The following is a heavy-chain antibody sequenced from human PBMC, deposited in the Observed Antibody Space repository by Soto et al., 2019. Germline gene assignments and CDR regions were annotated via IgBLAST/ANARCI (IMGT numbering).Heavy chain of an antibody. V-gene: IGHV4-59*01. D-gene: IGHD3-22*01. CDR3: ARDGASSGLQFFDY. CDR2: IYYSGST. J-gene: IGHJ4*02. Sequence: KPSETLSLTCTVSGGSISSYYWSWIRQPPGKGLEWIGYIYYSGSTNYNPSLKNRVTISVDTSKNQFSLKLSSVTAADTAVYYCARDGASSGLQFFDYWGQGTLVTVSS. CDR1: GGSISSYY.